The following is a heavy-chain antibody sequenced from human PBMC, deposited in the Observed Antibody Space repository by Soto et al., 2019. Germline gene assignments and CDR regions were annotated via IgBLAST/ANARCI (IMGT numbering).Heavy chain of an antibody. CDR3: GRDTNYFDSRAYYDALAL. CDR2: IKDDESDI. CDR1: GFTFRHYW. D-gene: IGHD3-22*01. J-gene: IGHJ4*02. V-gene: IGHV3-7*01. Sequence: PGGSLRLSCAASGFTFRHYWMTWVRQAPGKGLEWVANIKDDESDINYVDSVKGRFTISRDNAKNSLFLQMNSLGAEDTAVYYCGRDTNYFDSRAYYDALALWGQGTKVTV.